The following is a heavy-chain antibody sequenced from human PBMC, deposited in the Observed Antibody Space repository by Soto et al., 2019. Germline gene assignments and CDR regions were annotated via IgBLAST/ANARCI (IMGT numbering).Heavy chain of an antibody. Sequence: QVTVLQSGAEVKKPGASVKVSCKVSGYTLSELAIHWVRQAPGKGFEWMGGFDPEGSDTIYAQKFQGRVTMTSDTSTEPAKRELEGLTSEDTAFYYCATMGFCGPGCYSFDYWGQGTLVTVSS. CDR3: ATMGFCGPGCYSFDY. V-gene: IGHV1-24*01. CDR2: FDPEGSDT. D-gene: IGHD2-21*02. CDR1: GYTLSELA. J-gene: IGHJ4*02.